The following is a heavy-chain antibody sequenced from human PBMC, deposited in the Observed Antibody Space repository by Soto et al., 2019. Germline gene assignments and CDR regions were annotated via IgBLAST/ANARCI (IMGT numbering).Heavy chain of an antibody. Sequence: GGSLRLSCAASGFTFSSYAMHWVRQAPGKGLEWVAVISYDGSNKYYADSVKGRFTISRDNSKNTLYLQMNSLRAEDTAVYYCARQGGYDYVHVSYYYYYGMDVWGQGTTVTVSS. CDR2: ISYDGSNK. D-gene: IGHD5-12*01. CDR3: ARQGGYDYVHVSYYYYYGMDV. V-gene: IGHV3-30-3*01. J-gene: IGHJ6*02. CDR1: GFTFSSYA.